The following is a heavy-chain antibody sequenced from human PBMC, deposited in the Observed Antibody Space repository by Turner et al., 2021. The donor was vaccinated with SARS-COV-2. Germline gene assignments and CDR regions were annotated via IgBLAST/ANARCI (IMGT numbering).Heavy chain of an antibody. CDR2: ITSKAYGGTT. Sequence: EVQLVESGGGLVQPGRSLRLSCTTSGFTFGDYGMTWVRQAPGKGLEWVGLITSKAYGGTTEYAASVKGRFIISRDDSKSIAYPQMNSLKTEDTAVYYCSRDSWQLVKERFDCWGQGTLVTVSS. CDR3: SRDSWQLVKERFDC. CDR1: GFTFGDYG. D-gene: IGHD6-13*01. J-gene: IGHJ4*02. V-gene: IGHV3-49*04.